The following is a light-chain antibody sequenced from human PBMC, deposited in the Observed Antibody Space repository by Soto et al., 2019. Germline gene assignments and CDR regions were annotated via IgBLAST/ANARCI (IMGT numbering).Light chain of an antibody. V-gene: IGLV1-51*01. CDR2: DDN. CDR3: GSWDSSRSAYV. Sequence: QSVLTQPQSVSAAPGQKVTISCSGSSFNIGGNSVSWYQQLPGTAPKLLIYDDNNRPSGIPDRFSGSKTGTSATLGITGFQTGDEVDYYCGSWDSSRSAYVFGTGSKVTV. J-gene: IGLJ1*01. CDR1: SFNIGGNS.